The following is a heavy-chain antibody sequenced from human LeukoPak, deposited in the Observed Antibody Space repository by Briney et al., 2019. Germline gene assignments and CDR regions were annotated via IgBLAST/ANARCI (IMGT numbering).Heavy chain of an antibody. CDR2: IYYSGST. V-gene: IGHV4-39*01. Sequence: SETLSLTCIVSGGSISSSTYYWGWIRQPPGKGLEWIGSIYYSGSTFYNPSLKSRVTISVDTSKNQFSLKLSSVTSADTAVYYCARGPDYSSSYAANWFDPWGQGTLVTVS. J-gene: IGHJ5*02. D-gene: IGHD6-13*01. CDR3: ARGPDYSSSYAANWFDP. CDR1: GGSISSSTYY.